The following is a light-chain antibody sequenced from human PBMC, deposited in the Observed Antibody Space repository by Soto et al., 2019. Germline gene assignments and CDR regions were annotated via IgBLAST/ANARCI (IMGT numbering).Light chain of an antibody. Sequence: DIQLTQSPSTLSASVGDRVTITCRASQRIDRYLAWYQQKPGKAPKLLVYDASTLEGGVPSRFSGSGSATEFILTISSLQPDDFATYYCQQYKDAAWTFGQGTRVEIK. CDR1: QRIDRY. J-gene: IGKJ1*01. CDR3: QQYKDAAWT. CDR2: DAS. V-gene: IGKV1-5*01.